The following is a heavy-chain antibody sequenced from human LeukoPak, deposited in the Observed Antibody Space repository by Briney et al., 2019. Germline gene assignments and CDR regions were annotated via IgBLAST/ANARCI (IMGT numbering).Heavy chain of an antibody. Sequence: PGGSLRLSCAASGFTFSSYAMSWVRQAPGKGLEWVSAISGSGGSTYYADSVKGRFTISRENAKNSLYLQMNSLRAGDTAVYYCARGGAVAGLYYYYGMDVWGQGTTVTVSS. CDR2: ISGSGGST. V-gene: IGHV3-23*01. CDR1: GFTFSSYA. CDR3: ARGGAVAGLYYYYGMDV. J-gene: IGHJ6*02. D-gene: IGHD6-19*01.